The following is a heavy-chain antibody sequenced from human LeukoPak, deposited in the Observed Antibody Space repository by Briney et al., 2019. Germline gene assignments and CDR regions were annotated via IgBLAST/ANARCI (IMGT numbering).Heavy chain of an antibody. V-gene: IGHV4-61*02. CDR2: IYTSGST. Sequence: SETLSLTCTVSGGSISSGSYYWSWIRQPAGKGLECIGRIYTSGSTNYNPSLKSRVTISVDTSKNQFSLKLSSVTAADTAVYYCARDFPIAVAGREEGYYFDYWGQGTLVTVSS. D-gene: IGHD6-19*01. CDR1: GGSISSGSYY. J-gene: IGHJ4*02. CDR3: ARDFPIAVAGREEGYYFDY.